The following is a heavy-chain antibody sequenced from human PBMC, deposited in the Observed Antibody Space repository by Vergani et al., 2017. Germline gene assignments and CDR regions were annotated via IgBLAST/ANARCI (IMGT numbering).Heavy chain of an antibody. Sequence: VQLVQPGAEVKKPGSSVKASCKASGGTFSSYALNWVRQAPGQGLEWMGSIIPSLATTIYAQKFQGRVTITADESTSTAYMELSSLKSEDTAVFYCASATCSGGSCYRGFEYWGQGSLITVSS. J-gene: IGHJ4*02. D-gene: IGHD2-15*01. CDR1: GGTFSSYA. V-gene: IGHV1-69*11. CDR2: IIPSLATT. CDR3: ASATCSGGSCYRGFEY.